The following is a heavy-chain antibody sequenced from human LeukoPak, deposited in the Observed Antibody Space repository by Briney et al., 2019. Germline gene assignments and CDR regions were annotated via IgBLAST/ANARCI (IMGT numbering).Heavy chain of an antibody. CDR3: ARAGGATTYYYYYMDV. J-gene: IGHJ6*03. CDR1: GGTFSSYA. CDR2: IIPIFGTA. Sequence: SVKVSCKASGGTFSSYATSWVRQAPGQGLEWMGGIIPIFGTANYAQKFQGRVTITADESTSTAYMELSSLRSEDTAVYYCARAGGATTYYYYYMDVWGKGTTVTISS. V-gene: IGHV1-69*13. D-gene: IGHD1-26*01.